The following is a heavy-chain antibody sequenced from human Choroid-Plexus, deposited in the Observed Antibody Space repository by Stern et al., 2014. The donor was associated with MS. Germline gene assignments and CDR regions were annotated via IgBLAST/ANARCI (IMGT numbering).Heavy chain of an antibody. CDR2: VSYDGSNK. Sequence: VQLVESGGAVVQPGRPLRLSCVASGFTFGSCPIHWVRQAPGKGLEWGAGVSYDGSNKYYADSVKGRFTISRDNSQNTLYMQMSSLRPEDTAVYYCAKDRQYLTYFFDHWGQGSLVTVSS. J-gene: IGHJ5*02. CDR1: GFTFGSCP. V-gene: IGHV3-30*18. D-gene: IGHD2/OR15-2a*01. CDR3: AKDRQYLTYFFDH.